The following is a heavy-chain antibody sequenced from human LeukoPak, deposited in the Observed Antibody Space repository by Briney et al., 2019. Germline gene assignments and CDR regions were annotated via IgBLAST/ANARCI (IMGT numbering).Heavy chain of an antibody. CDR2: ISTSSDQR. J-gene: IGHJ4*02. CDR1: GYTFTSFG. D-gene: IGHD6-25*01. Sequence: ASVKVSCKASGYTFTSFGIAWVRQAPGQGLEWVGWISTSSDQRRYAHMLQDRVTMTTDTSTSTAYMELRSLRSDDAGVYYCARDTNWQRDYWGQGTLATVSS. V-gene: IGHV1-18*01. CDR3: ARDTNWQRDY.